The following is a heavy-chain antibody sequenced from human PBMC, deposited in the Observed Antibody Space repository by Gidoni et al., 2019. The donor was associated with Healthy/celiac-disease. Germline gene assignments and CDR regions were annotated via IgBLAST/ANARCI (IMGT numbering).Heavy chain of an antibody. J-gene: IGHJ4*02. D-gene: IGHD6-13*01. CDR2: IWYDGSNK. CDR3: ARATIAAAGPGYFDY. CDR1: GFTFSSYG. V-gene: IGHV3-33*01. Sequence: QVQLVESGGGVVQPGRSLRLSCAASGFTFSSYGMHWVRQAPGKGLEWVAVIWYDGSNKYYADSVKGRFTISRDNSKNTLYLQMNSLRAEDTAVYYCARATIAAAGPGYFDYWGQGTLVTVSS.